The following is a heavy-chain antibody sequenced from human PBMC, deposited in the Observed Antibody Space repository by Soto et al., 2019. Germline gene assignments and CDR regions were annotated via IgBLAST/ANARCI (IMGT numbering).Heavy chain of an antibody. J-gene: IGHJ6*02. D-gene: IGHD3-3*01. CDR1: GFTFSSYG. Sequence: PGGSLRLSCAACGFTFSSYGMHWVRQAPGKGLEWVAVIWYDGSNKYYADSVKGRFTISRDNSKNTLYLQMNSLRAEDTAVYYCARDMEESITIFGVVPDSYYGMDVWGQGTTVTVSS. CDR3: ARDMEESITIFGVVPDSYYGMDV. CDR2: IWYDGSNK. V-gene: IGHV3-33*01.